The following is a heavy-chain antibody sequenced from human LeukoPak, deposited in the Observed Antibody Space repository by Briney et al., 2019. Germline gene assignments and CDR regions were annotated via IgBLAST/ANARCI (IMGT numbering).Heavy chain of an antibody. D-gene: IGHD6-19*01. CDR1: GFTFSNYA. CDR3: AKDLEQSYSGWSTSYDG. V-gene: IGHV3-23*01. CDR2: ISSGADTT. Sequence: GGSLTLSCAASGFTFSNYALSWVRQVPGKRLEWVSAISSGADTTGYADSVKGRFTISRDNSKSTIYLQMNSLRAEDTAVYYCAKDLEQSYSGWSTSYDGWGQGTLVTVSS. J-gene: IGHJ4*02.